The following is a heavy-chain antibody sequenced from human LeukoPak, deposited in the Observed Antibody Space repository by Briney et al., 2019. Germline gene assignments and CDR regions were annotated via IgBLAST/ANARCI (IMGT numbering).Heavy chain of an antibody. D-gene: IGHD3-10*01. V-gene: IGHV3-30*18. J-gene: IGHJ4*02. CDR2: VSSDGGTK. CDR1: KFTFRNYG. Sequence: GGSPRLSCTVSKFTFRNYGMQWVRHAPGPGLEWVAVVSSDGGTKYYADSVKGRFTISRDNSRNTMYLQMNSLRAEDTAVYYCAKEYDSGGYGANFDYWGQGTLVTVSS. CDR3: AKEYDSGGYGANFDY.